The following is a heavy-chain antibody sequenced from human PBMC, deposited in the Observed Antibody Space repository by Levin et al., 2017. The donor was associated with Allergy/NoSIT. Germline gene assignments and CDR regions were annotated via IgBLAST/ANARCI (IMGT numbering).Heavy chain of an antibody. V-gene: IGHV4-39*01. CDR2: ICYSGST. J-gene: IGHJ4*02. CDR3: ARYSGYANFEY. D-gene: IGHD5-12*01. Sequence: SQTLSLTCTLSGGSISSRSYCGGWIRQPPGKGLEWIGNICYSGSTYYNPSLKSRVSISMDTSRTQFSLKLSSVSAADTSLYYCARYSGYANFEYWGQGTLVTVSS. CDR1: GGSISSRSYC.